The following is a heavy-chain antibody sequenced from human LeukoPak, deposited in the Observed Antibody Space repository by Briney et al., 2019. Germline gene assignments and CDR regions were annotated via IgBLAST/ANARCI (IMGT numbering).Heavy chain of an antibody. D-gene: IGHD3-10*01. CDR2: ISRSSTYI. Sequence: PGGSLRLSCAASGFTFSNSAMNWVRQAPGKGLEWVSCISRSSTYIYYADSVKGRFTISRDNAKNSLYLQMNSLRAEDTAVYYCASGELLTNCFDPWGQGTLVTVSS. J-gene: IGHJ5*02. CDR1: GFTFSNSA. V-gene: IGHV3-21*01. CDR3: ASGELLTNCFDP.